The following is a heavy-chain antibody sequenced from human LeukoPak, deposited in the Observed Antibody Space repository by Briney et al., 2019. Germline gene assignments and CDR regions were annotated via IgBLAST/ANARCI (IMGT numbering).Heavy chain of an antibody. Sequence: SETLSLTCTVSGGSISSSSYYWGWIRQPPGKGLEWIGSIYYSGSTYYNPSLKSRVTISVDTSKNQFSLKLSSVTAADTAVYYCASGAAATYYYYYMDVWGKGTTVTISS. D-gene: IGHD6-13*01. CDR1: GGSISSSSYY. CDR2: IYYSGST. CDR3: ASGAAATYYYYYMDV. V-gene: IGHV4-39*01. J-gene: IGHJ6*03.